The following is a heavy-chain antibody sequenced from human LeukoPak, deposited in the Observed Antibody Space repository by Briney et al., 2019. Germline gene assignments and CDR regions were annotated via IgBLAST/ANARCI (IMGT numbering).Heavy chain of an antibody. V-gene: IGHV5-51*01. Sequence: GESLKISCKGSGYSFTSYWIGWVRQMPGKGLEWMGIIYPGDSDTRYSPSFQGQVTISADKSISTAYLQWSSLKASDTALYYCAKDGVVAALGDNWFDPWGQGTLVTVSS. CDR2: IYPGDSDT. CDR3: AKDGVVAALGDNWFDP. CDR1: GYSFTSYW. D-gene: IGHD2-15*01. J-gene: IGHJ5*02.